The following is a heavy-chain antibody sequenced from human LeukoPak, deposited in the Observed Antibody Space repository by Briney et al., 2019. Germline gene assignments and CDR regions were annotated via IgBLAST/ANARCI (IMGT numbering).Heavy chain of an antibody. CDR3: ARGYCDFWSGYLYFDY. D-gene: IGHD3-3*01. V-gene: IGHV3-13*01. CDR1: GFTFSSYD. Sequence: GGSLRLSCAASGFTFSSYDMHWVRQATGKGLEWVSAIGTAGDTYYPGSVKGRFTISRENAKNSLYLQMNSLRAGDTAVYYCARGYCDFWSGYLYFDYWGQGTLVTVSS. J-gene: IGHJ4*02. CDR2: IGTAGDT.